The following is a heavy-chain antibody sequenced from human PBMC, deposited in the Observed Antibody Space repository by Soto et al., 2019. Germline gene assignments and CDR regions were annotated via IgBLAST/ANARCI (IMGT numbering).Heavy chain of an antibody. CDR1: GFTFSNAW. CDR3: TTATFLSGYESDFDY. CDR2: IKSKTDGGTT. Sequence: GGSLRLSCAASGFTFSNAWMNWVRQAPGKGLEWVGRIKSKTDGGTTDYAAPVKGRFTISRDDSKNTLYLQMNSLKTEDTAVYYCTTATFLSGYESDFDYWGQGTLVTVSS. V-gene: IGHV3-15*07. J-gene: IGHJ4*02. D-gene: IGHD5-12*01.